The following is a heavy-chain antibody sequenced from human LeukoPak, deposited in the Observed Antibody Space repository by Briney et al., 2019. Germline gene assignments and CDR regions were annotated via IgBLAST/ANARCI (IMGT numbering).Heavy chain of an antibody. Sequence: GGSLRLSCVASAFTFSDYGTVWVRQAPGKGLEWVTFIRYDGTNTFYADSVKGRFIISRDNSKNTMYLQMNRLRAGDTAVYYCARRFMAYGIAYMDVWGKGTTVTVSS. CDR1: AFTFSDYG. CDR3: ARRFMAYGIAYMDV. V-gene: IGHV3-30*02. D-gene: IGHD2-21*01. J-gene: IGHJ6*03. CDR2: IRYDGTNT.